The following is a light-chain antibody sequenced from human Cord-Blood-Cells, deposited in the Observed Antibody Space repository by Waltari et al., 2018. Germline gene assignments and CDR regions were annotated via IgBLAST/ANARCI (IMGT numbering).Light chain of an antibody. J-gene: IGLJ6*01. Sequence: QSALTQPASVSGSPGQSLTIPCTGTSSDVGSYNLVSWYQQHPGKAPKLMIYEVSKRPSGVSNRFSGSKSGNTASLTISGLQAEDEADYYCCSYAGSSTLNVFGSGTKVTVL. CDR3: CSYAGSSTLNV. V-gene: IGLV2-23*02. CDR1: SSDVGSYNL. CDR2: EVS.